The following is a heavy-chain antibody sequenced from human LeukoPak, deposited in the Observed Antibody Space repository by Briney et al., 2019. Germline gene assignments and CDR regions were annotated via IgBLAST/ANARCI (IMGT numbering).Heavy chain of an antibody. V-gene: IGHV4-59*01. CDR1: GGSISSYY. CDR2: IYYSGST. D-gene: IGHD3-10*01. CDR3: ARVGPSGSGSTDQYYYYGMDV. J-gene: IGHJ6*02. Sequence: SETLSLTCTVSGGSISSYYWSWIRQPPGKGLEWIEYIYYSGSTNYSPSLKSRVTISVDTSKNQFSLKLSSVTAADTAVYYCARVGPSGSGSTDQYYYYGMDVWGQGTTVTVSS.